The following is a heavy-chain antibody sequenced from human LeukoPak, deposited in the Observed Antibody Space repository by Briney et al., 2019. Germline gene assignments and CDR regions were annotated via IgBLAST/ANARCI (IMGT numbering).Heavy chain of an antibody. CDR1: GFTFNQYA. V-gene: IGHV3-23*01. CDR3: AKGPNGYYSSCYRFDP. J-gene: IGHJ5*02. CDR2: ASGGGGST. D-gene: IGHD6-25*01. Sequence: GGSLRLSCAASGFTFNQYAMNWVRQAPGKGLEWVSRASGGGGSTDHADSVKGRFTLSRDHATKTLYLQLNSLRVADTAVYYCAKGPNGYYSSCYRFDPWGPGTQLTVSS.